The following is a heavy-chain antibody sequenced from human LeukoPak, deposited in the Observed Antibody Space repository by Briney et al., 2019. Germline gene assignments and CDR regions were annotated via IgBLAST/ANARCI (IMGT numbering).Heavy chain of an antibody. CDR3: ARDGRYSSYDWTTYYYYGMDV. CDR1: GFTFSSYG. V-gene: IGHV3-21*01. J-gene: IGHJ6*02. Sequence: GRSLRLSCVASGFTFSSYGMHWVRQAPGKGLEWVSSISSSSSYIYYADSVKGRFTISRDNAKNSLYLQMNSLRAEDTAVYYCARDGRYSSYDWTTYYYYGMDVWGQGTTVTVSS. D-gene: IGHD5-12*01. CDR2: ISSSSSYI.